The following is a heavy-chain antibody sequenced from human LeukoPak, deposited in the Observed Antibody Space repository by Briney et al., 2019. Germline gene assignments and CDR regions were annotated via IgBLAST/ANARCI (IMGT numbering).Heavy chain of an antibody. CDR2: IYPRDGST. V-gene: IGHV1-46*01. Sequence: PWASVKVSCKASGYSFTSNYIHWVRQAPGQGLEWMGMIYPRDGSTSYAQKFQGRVTVTRDTSTSTVHVELSGLRSEDTAVYYCARDQEAFDYWGQGTLVTVSS. J-gene: IGHJ4*02. CDR1: GYSFTSNY. CDR3: ARDQEAFDY.